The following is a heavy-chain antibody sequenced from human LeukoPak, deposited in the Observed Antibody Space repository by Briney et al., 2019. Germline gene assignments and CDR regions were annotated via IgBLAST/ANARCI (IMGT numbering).Heavy chain of an antibody. CDR2: ISFDGGKI. CDR1: GFTFDDYA. J-gene: IGHJ4*02. CDR3: SRNGGDVSGRFDS. V-gene: IGHV3-30*03. Sequence: PGRSLRLSCAASGFTFDDYAMHWVRQAPGKGLEWVASISFDGGKIYYADSVKGRFTISRDESKNTPYLQMNSLSAEDTAMYYCSRNGGDVSGRFDSWGQGTLVTVSS. D-gene: IGHD2-21*01.